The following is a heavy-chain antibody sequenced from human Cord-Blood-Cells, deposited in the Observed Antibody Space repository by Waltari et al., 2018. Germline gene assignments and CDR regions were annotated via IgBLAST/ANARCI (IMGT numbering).Heavy chain of an antibody. V-gene: IGHV1-8*01. CDR3: ARGSIAAPPAHYNWFDP. CDR2: MTQNSDNR. J-gene: IGHJ5*02. D-gene: IGHD6-13*01. Sequence: QVQLVQSGAEVKKPGASVKVSCKASGYTFTSYDINWVRQATGQGREWMGGMTQNSDNRGYAQTFQVRVTMTMNTSRSTAYMELRSLRAEDTAVYYCARGSIAAPPAHYNWFDPWGQGTLVTVSS. CDR1: GYTFTSYD.